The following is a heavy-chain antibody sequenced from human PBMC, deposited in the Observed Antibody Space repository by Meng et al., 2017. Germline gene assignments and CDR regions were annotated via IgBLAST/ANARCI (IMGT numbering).Heavy chain of an antibody. CDR2: ISWNSGSI. V-gene: IGHV3-9*01. Sequence: SLKISCAASGFTFDDYAMHWVRQAPGKGLEWVSGISWNSGSIGYADSVKGRFTISRDNAKNSLYLQMNSPRAEDTALYYCAKDRLSFEYSSSIDYWGQGTLVTVSS. D-gene: IGHD6-6*01. J-gene: IGHJ4*02. CDR3: AKDRLSFEYSSSIDY. CDR1: GFTFDDYA.